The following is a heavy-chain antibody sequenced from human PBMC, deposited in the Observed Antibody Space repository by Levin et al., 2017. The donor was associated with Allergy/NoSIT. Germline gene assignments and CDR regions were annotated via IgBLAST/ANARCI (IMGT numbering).Heavy chain of an antibody. V-gene: IGHV3-21*01. CDR1: GFTFSSYS. CDR2: ISSSSSYI. D-gene: IGHD3-22*01. CDR3: ATGGRYYYDSSGTW. Sequence: GESLKISCAASGFTFSSYSMNWVRQAPGKGLEWVSSISSSSSYIYYADSVKGRFTISRDNAKNSLYLQMNSLRAEDTAVYYCATGGRYYYDSSGTWWGQGTLVTVSS. J-gene: IGHJ4*02.